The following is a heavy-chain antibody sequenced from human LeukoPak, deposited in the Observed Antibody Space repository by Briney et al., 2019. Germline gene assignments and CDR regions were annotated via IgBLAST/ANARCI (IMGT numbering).Heavy chain of an antibody. Sequence: PGGSLRLSCAASGFTFSSYSINWVRQAPGKGLEWVSSISSSSSYIYYADSVKGRFTISRDNAKNSLYLQMNSLRAEDTAVYYCAKRSAESSGYFDYWGQGTLVTVSS. J-gene: IGHJ4*02. D-gene: IGHD6-19*01. CDR1: GFTFSSYS. CDR3: AKRSAESSGYFDY. V-gene: IGHV3-21*03. CDR2: ISSSSSYI.